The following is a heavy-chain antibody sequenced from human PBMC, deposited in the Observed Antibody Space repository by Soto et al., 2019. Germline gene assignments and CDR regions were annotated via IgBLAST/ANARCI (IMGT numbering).Heavy chain of an antibody. V-gene: IGHV1-2*02. Sequence: VASVKVSCKASGYTFTASYIHWVRQAPGQGLEWMGWINPDSGITNYARKFQGRVTMTRNTSISTAYMELSSLRSEDTAVYYCARGIRQLLPNWFDTWGQGTLVTVSS. CDR2: INPDSGIT. CDR1: GYTFTASY. D-gene: IGHD2-15*01. J-gene: IGHJ5*02. CDR3: ARGIRQLLPNWFDT.